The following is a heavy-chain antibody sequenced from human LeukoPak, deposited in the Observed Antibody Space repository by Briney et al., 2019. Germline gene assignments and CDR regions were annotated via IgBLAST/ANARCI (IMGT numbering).Heavy chain of an antibody. CDR3: AKDYYGDTKDWYFDL. D-gene: IGHD4-17*01. CDR2: ISYDGSNK. Sequence: GGFLRLSCAASGFTFSSYGMHWVRQAPGKGLEWVAVISYDGSNKYYADSVKGRFTISRDNSKNTLYLQMNSLRAEDTAVYYCAKDYYGDTKDWYFDLWGRGTLVTVSS. V-gene: IGHV3-30*18. J-gene: IGHJ2*01. CDR1: GFTFSSYG.